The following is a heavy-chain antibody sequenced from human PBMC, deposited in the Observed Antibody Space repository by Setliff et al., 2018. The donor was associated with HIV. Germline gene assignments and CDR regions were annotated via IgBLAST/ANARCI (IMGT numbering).Heavy chain of an antibody. D-gene: IGHD2-15*01. CDR1: GFSFGTYS. Sequence: GASVKVSCAASGFSFGTYSMNWVRQAPGKGLEWVSYISGGSDLKDYADSVKGRFTISRDNAKNSLSLQMNSLRAEDTAVYYCARDYRWAFDFWGQGTMVTVSS. CDR2: ISGGSDLK. J-gene: IGHJ3*01. CDR3: ARDYRWAFDF. V-gene: IGHV3-48*01.